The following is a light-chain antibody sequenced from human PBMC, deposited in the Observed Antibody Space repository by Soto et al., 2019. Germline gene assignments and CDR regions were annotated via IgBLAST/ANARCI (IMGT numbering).Light chain of an antibody. Sequence: EIVMTQSPATLSVSPGERATLSCRASQSVSSNLAWYQQKPGQAPRLLIYGASTRATGIPARFSGSGSGTEFTLNISSLQSEDFAVYYCQQYNNWPRTSGQGTKVEIK. CDR3: QQYNNWPRT. CDR2: GAS. V-gene: IGKV3-15*01. J-gene: IGKJ1*01. CDR1: QSVSSN.